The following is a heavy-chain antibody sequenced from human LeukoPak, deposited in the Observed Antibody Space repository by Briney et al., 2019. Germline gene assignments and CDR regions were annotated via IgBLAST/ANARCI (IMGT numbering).Heavy chain of an antibody. D-gene: IGHD3-10*01. V-gene: IGHV4-39*07. CDR1: GGSISSGSYY. CDR2: IYHSGST. CDR3: ARALYGSGSYQYFQH. J-gene: IGHJ1*01. Sequence: NTSETLSLTCTVSGGSISSGSYYWGWIRQPPGKGLEWIGSIYHSGSTYYNPSLKSRVTISVDTSKNQFSLKLSSVTAADTAVYYCARALYGSGSYQYFQHWGQGTLVTVSS.